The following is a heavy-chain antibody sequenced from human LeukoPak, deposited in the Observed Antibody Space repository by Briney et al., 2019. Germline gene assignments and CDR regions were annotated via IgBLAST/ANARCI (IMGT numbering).Heavy chain of an antibody. CDR2: ISSTSSTI. CDR1: GFTFSSYS. J-gene: IGHJ3*02. CDR3: ARAAPYYYDSSGYSAFDS. D-gene: IGHD3-22*01. Sequence: PGESLRLSCAASGFTFSSYSMHWVRQAPGKGLEWVSYISSTSSTIYYADSVKGRFTISRDNAKNSLYLQMDSLRDEDTAVYYCARAAPYYYDSSGYSAFDSWGQGTMVTVSA. V-gene: IGHV3-48*02.